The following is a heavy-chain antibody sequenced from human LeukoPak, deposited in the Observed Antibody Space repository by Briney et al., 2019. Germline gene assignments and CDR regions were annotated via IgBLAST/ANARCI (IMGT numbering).Heavy chain of an antibody. D-gene: IGHD3-22*01. J-gene: IGHJ3*02. CDR2: IYYSGST. V-gene: IGHV4-59*01. CDR3: ARGPYSYDSSGAFDI. Sequence: PSETLSLTCTVSGRSISLGYYWGWIRQPPGQGLEWIGYIYYSGSTNYNPSLKSRVTISVDTSKNQFSLKLSSVTAADTAVYFCARGPYSYDSSGAFDIWGQGTMVTVSS. CDR1: GRSISLGYY.